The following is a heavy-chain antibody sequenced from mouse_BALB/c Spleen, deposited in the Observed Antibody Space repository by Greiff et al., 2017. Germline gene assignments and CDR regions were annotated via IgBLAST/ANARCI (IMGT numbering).Heavy chain of an antibody. D-gene: IGHD2-14*01. CDR3: VSSYYRSYWYFDV. J-gene: IGHJ1*01. CDR1: GFTFNTYA. Sequence: EVMLVESGGGLVQPKGSLKLSCAASGFTFNTYAMNWVRQAPGKGLEWVARIRSKSNNYATYYADSVKDRFTISRDDSQSMLYLQMNNLKTEDTAMYYCVSSYYRSYWYFDVWGAGTTVTVSS. CDR2: IRSKSNNYAT. V-gene: IGHV10-1*02.